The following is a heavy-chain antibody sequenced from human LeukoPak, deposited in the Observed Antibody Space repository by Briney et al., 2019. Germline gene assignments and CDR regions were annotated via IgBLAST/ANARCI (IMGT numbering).Heavy chain of an antibody. Sequence: SETLSLTCTVSGGSISSGSYYWSWIRQPAGKGLEWIGRTYTSGSTNYNPSLKSRVTISVDTSKNQFSLKLSSVTAADTAVYYCASELNIAARPIYWGQGTLVTVSS. J-gene: IGHJ4*02. D-gene: IGHD6-6*01. CDR2: TYTSGST. CDR3: ASELNIAARPIY. CDR1: GGSISSGSYY. V-gene: IGHV4-61*02.